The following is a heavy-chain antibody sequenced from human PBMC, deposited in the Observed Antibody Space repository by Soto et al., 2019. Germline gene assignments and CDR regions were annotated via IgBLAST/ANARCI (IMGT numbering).Heavy chain of an antibody. D-gene: IGHD3-10*01. Sequence: PGGSLRLSCAASGFTFSSYWMSWVRQAPGKGLEWVANIKQDGSEKYYVDSVKGRFTISRDNAKNSLYLQMNSLRAEDTAVYYCARDRAYYYGHRLPLGDYWGQGTLVTVPS. CDR1: GFTFSSYW. J-gene: IGHJ4*02. V-gene: IGHV3-7*01. CDR2: IKQDGSEK. CDR3: ARDRAYYYGHRLPLGDY.